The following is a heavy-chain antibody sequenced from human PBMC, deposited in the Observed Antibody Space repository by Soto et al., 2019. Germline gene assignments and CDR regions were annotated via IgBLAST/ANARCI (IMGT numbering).Heavy chain of an antibody. CDR2: IHFSGST. D-gene: IGHD2-21*01. CDR3: ARGDLPTQMDG. V-gene: IGHV4-31*03. Sequence: QVQLQESGPGLVKPSQTLSLTCTVSGGSISGGTYYWSWIRQPPGQGLEWIGYIHFSGSTYYNPAFKSRVIISVDTSKNQFPRRLSSVTAADTAGYYCARGDLPTQMDGWGQGTTVTVSS. CDR1: GGSISGGTYY. J-gene: IGHJ6*02.